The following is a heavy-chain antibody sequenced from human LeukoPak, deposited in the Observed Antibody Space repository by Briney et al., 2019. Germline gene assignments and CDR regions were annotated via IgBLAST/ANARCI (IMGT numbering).Heavy chain of an antibody. Sequence: GASVKVSCKASGYTFTSYAMHWVRQAPGQRLEWMGWINAGNGNTKYSQKFQGRVTITRDTSASTAYMELSSLRSEDTAAYYCARNYGDYIGIMAPFDYWGQGTLVTVSS. D-gene: IGHD4-17*01. CDR1: GYTFTSYA. J-gene: IGHJ4*02. CDR2: INAGNGNT. CDR3: ARNYGDYIGIMAPFDY. V-gene: IGHV1-3*01.